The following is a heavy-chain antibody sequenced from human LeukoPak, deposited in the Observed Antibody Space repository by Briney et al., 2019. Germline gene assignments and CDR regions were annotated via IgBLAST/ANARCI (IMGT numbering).Heavy chain of an antibody. CDR3: ARDVLR. CDR2: IYKTGST. Sequence: SETLSLTWTVSGXSITSGGDYWSWIRQRPGKGLEWIGYIYKTGSTYYNPSLKSRVTMSVDTSRNQFSLKLNSVTAADTAVYYCARDVLRWGQGTLVTVSS. V-gene: IGHV4-31*02. J-gene: IGHJ4*02. CDR1: GXSITSGGDY.